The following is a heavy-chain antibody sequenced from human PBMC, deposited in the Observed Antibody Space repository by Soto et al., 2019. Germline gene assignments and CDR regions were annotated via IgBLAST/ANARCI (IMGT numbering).Heavy chain of an antibody. Sequence: ASVKVSCKASGGTFSSYAISWVRQAPGQGLEWMGGIIPIFGTANYAQKFQGRVTITADESTSTAYMELSSLRSEDTAVYYCARTMYYYDSSGYISSYYFDYWGQGTLVTVSS. CDR1: GGTFSSYA. CDR3: ARTMYYYDSSGYISSYYFDY. D-gene: IGHD3-22*01. V-gene: IGHV1-69*13. CDR2: IIPIFGTA. J-gene: IGHJ4*02.